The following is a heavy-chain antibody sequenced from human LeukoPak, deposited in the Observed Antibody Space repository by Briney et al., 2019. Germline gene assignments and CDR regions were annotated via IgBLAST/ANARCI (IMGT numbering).Heavy chain of an antibody. Sequence: GGSLRLSCAASGFTFRTYAITWVRQAPGKGLEWVATISGSGNGEGVSSYADSVKGRFTISRDNSKTTVFLQMESRRAADTALYFCAKELYTTSDFYYGIDVWGQGTTVTVSS. CDR1: GFTFRTYA. D-gene: IGHD1-1*01. V-gene: IGHV3-23*01. CDR2: ISGSGNGEGVS. CDR3: AKELYTTSDFYYGIDV. J-gene: IGHJ6*02.